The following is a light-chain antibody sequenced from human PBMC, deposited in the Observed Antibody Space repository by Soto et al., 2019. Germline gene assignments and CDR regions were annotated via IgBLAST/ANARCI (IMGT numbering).Light chain of an antibody. J-gene: IGKJ1*01. CDR3: QKYNKAPWI. V-gene: IGKV1-27*01. CDR1: RDIDNS. CDR2: AAS. Sequence: DIQVTQSPPSLSASVGDWVTITCRASRDIDNSLAWYQQVPGKAPKLLIYAASTLQSGVPSRFRGSGSGTSFILTITSLQPEDVATYYCQKYNKAPWIFGQGTKVDIK.